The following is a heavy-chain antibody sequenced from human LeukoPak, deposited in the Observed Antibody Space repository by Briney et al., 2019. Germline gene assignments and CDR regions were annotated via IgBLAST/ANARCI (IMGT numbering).Heavy chain of an antibody. Sequence: ASVKVSCKASGYTFTGYYMHWVRQAPGQGLEWMGWINPNSGGTNYAQKFQGRDTMTRDTSISTAYMELSRLRSDDTAVYYCARAGAAAGYSSGWYFPAFDYWGQGTLVTVSS. CDR3: ARAGAAAGYSSGWYFPAFDY. CDR2: INPNSGGT. CDR1: GYTFTGYY. V-gene: IGHV1-2*02. D-gene: IGHD6-19*01. J-gene: IGHJ4*02.